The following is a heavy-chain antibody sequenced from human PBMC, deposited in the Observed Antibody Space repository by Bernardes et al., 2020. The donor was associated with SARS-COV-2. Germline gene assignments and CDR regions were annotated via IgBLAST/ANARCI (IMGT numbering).Heavy chain of an antibody. CDR1: GGTFTNFA. CDR3: AKTLKSLAVAGSFDF. Sequence: SVKVSCKASGGTFTNFAISWVRQAPGQGLEWMGGIIPAFGSAHYAQKFQGRVTITADESTSTAYMEVSRLRSEDTAVYYCAKTLKSLAVAGSFDFWGQGTLVTVSS. D-gene: IGHD6-19*01. V-gene: IGHV1-69*13. CDR2: IIPAFGSA. J-gene: IGHJ5*01.